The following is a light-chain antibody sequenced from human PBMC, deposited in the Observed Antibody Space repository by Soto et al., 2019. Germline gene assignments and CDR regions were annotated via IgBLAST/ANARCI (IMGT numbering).Light chain of an antibody. CDR1: QSVSSGY. J-gene: IGKJ4*01. CDR3: QRYGSSPLT. Sequence: EIVLTQSPGTLSLSPGERATLSCRASQSVSSGYLAWYQQKPGQAPRLLIYAASSRATGIPDRFSGSGSETDFTLTISRLEPEDFAVYYCQRYGSSPLTFGGGTKVEIK. CDR2: AAS. V-gene: IGKV3-20*01.